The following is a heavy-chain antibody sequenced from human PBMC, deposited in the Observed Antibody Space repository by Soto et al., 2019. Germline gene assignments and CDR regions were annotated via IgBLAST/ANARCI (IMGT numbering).Heavy chain of an antibody. CDR2: ISGSGGST. CDR1: GFTFSSYA. Sequence: EVQLLESGGGLVQPGGSLRLSCAASGFTFSSYAMSWVRQAPGKGLEWVSAISGSGGSTYYADSVKGRFTISRDNSKNTLYLQMNSLRAEDTAVYYCAKGLNIVVVVAATYPDAFDIWGQGTMVTVSS. J-gene: IGHJ3*02. D-gene: IGHD2-15*01. CDR3: AKGLNIVVVVAATYPDAFDI. V-gene: IGHV3-23*01.